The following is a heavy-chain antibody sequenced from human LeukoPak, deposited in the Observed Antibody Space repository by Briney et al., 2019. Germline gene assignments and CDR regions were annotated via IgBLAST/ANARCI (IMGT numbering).Heavy chain of an antibody. CDR1: GDSINSYY. V-gene: IGHV4-59*01. CDR2: IYYSGST. Sequence: PSETLSLTCTVSGDSINSYYWNWLRQPPGKGLEWIGYIYYSGSTNYNPSLKSRVTISVDTSKNQFFLKLSSVTAADTAVYYRARDPALYSSGWHKWFDPWGREPWSPSPQ. D-gene: IGHD6-19*01. CDR3: ARDPALYSSGWHKWFDP. J-gene: IGHJ5*02.